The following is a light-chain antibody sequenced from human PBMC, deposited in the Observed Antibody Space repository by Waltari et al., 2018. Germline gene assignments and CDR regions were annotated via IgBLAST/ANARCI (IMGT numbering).Light chain of an antibody. V-gene: IGKV3-15*01. J-gene: IGKJ1*01. CDR2: GTS. CDR1: QSVSNS. Sequence: EIVMTQSPATLSVSPGERATLSCRASQSVSNSLAWYQQNPGQAPRLLIFGTSTRATGIPARFSGSGSGTEFTLTISSLQSEDFAGYYCQQYDTWPRTFGQGTKVEIK. CDR3: QQYDTWPRT.